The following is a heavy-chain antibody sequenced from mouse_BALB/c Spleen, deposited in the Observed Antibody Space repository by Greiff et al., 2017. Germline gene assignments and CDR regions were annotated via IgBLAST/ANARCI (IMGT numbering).Heavy chain of an antibody. CDR3: ARDADYYGSSPYAMDY. J-gene: IGHJ4*01. CDR2: SRNKANDYTT. D-gene: IGHD1-1*01. V-gene: IGHV7-1*02. Sequence: EVMLVESGGGLVQPGGSLRLSCATSGFTFSDFYMEWVRQPPGKRLEWIAASRNKANDYTTEYSASVKGRFIVSRDTSQSILYLQMNALRAEDTAIYYCARDADYYGSSPYAMDYWGQGTSVTVSS. CDR1: GFTFSDFY.